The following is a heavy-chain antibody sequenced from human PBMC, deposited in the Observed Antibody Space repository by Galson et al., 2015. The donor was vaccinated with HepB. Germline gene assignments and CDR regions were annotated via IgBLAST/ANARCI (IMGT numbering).Heavy chain of an antibody. CDR1: GFTFSSYW. CDR2: INSDGSST. CDR3: ARDEIFGSGFGEFPNWYFDL. D-gene: IGHD3-10*01. Sequence: SLRLSCAASGFTFSSYWMHWVRQAPGKGLVWVSRINSDGSSTSYADSVKGRFTISRDNAKNTLYLQMNSLRAEDTAVYYCARDEIFGSGFGEFPNWYFDLWGRGTLVTVSS. J-gene: IGHJ2*01. V-gene: IGHV3-74*01.